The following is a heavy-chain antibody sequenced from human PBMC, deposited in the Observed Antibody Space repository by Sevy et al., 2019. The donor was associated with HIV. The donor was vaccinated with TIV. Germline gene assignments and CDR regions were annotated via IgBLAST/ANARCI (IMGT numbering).Heavy chain of an antibody. CDR2: ITDDGSNR. CDR1: GFALRTYG. CDR3: ASHRGGLVGYYFDH. J-gene: IGHJ4*02. Sequence: GGSLRLSCEVSGFALRTYGMQWVRQAPGKGLEWVALITDDGSNRYYADSVKGRFTISRDDSKNTLYLQMDSLTAEDTAVYYCASHRGGLVGYYFDHSGQRTLVTVSS. V-gene: IGHV3-30*03. D-gene: IGHD3-16*01.